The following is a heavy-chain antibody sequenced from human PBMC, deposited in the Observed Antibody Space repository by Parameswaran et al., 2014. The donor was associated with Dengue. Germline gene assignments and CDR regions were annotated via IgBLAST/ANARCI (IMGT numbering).Heavy chain of an antibody. V-gene: IGHV1-3*01. CDR3: ARDVADIVAPVADWFDP. Sequence: WVRQAPGQRLEWMGWINAGNGNTKYSQKFQGRVTITRDTSASTAYMELSSLRSEDTAVYYCARDVADIVAPVADWFDPWGQGTLVTVSS. D-gene: IGHD2-15*01. J-gene: IGHJ5*02. CDR2: INAGNGNT.